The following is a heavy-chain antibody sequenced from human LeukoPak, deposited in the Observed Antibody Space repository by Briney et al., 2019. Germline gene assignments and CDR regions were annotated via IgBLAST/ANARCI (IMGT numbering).Heavy chain of an antibody. V-gene: IGHV4-59*01. CDR3: ARGRNLEWFDY. Sequence: PSETLSLTCTVSGGSMNNYYWNWIRQPPGKGLEWIGYIYYLGNTDYNPSLKSRVTISVDTSKNQFSLKLNSVTAADTAVYYCARGRNLEWFDYWGQGTLVTVSS. CDR1: GGSMNNYY. D-gene: IGHD3-3*01. CDR2: IYYLGNT. J-gene: IGHJ5*01.